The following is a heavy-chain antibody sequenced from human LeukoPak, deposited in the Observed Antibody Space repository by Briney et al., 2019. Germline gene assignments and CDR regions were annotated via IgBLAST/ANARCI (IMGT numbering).Heavy chain of an antibody. Sequence: GGCLRLSCAASGFTFSSYGMHGGRQAPGKGVEWGAVISYDGSNKYYADSVTGRFTISRDNSKNTLYLQMNSLRAEDTAVYYCAKDPDYPSPHYGAFDIWGQGTMVTVSS. J-gene: IGHJ3*02. CDR3: AKDPDYPSPHYGAFDI. CDR2: ISYDGSNK. D-gene: IGHD4-11*01. V-gene: IGHV3-30*18. CDR1: GFTFSSYG.